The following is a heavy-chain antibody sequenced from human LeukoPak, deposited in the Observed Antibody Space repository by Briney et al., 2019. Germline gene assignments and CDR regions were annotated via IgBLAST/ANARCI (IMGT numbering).Heavy chain of an antibody. Sequence: GGSLRLSCAASGFTYSSYGMRWVRQAPGRGLEWVAFIRYDGSNKYYADSVKGRFTTSRDNSKNTLYLQMNSLRAEDTAVYYCAKSWSIFGVAPIYFQHWGQGTLVTVSS. J-gene: IGHJ1*01. CDR1: GFTYSSYG. CDR2: IRYDGSNK. V-gene: IGHV3-30*02. CDR3: AKSWSIFGVAPIYFQH. D-gene: IGHD3-3*01.